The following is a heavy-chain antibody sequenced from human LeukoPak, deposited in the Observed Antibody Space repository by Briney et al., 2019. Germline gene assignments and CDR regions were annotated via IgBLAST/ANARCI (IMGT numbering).Heavy chain of an antibody. CDR2: ISSSSSNI. D-gene: IGHD1-26*01. CDR3: ARGPTIKMDV. Sequence: PGGSLRLSCAASGFTFSSYSMNWVRHAPGKGLEWVSSISSSSSNIYYADSVKGRFTISRDNAKNSLYLQMNSLRAEDTAVYYCARGPTIKMDVWGKGTTVTVSS. J-gene: IGHJ6*04. V-gene: IGHV3-21*01. CDR1: GFTFSSYS.